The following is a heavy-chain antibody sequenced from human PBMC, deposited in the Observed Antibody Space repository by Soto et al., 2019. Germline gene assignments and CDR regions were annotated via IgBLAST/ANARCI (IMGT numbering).Heavy chain of an antibody. Sequence: QVQLVESGGGVVQPGGSLRLSCAAPGFTFSNFVMHWVRQAPGKGLEWVAATSYDGKNKDHADSVKGRFTISRDNSKNTLYLQMNSLRHEDTAVYFCARERAIAATGIFYYWGQGTLVTVSS. V-gene: IGHV3-30*04. CDR2: TSYDGKNK. CDR3: ARERAIAATGIFYY. CDR1: GFTFSNFV. D-gene: IGHD6-13*01. J-gene: IGHJ4*02.